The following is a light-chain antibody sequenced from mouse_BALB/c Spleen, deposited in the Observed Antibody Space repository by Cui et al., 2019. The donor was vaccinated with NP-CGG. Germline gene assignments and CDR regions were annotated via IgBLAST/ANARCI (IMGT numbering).Light chain of an antibody. CDR3: ALWYSNHWV. Sequence: QPVVTQQAALTTSPGEIVTLTCRSNTGAVTTNNYANWVQEKPDHLFTGLIGGTNNRAPGVPARFSGSLIGDKAALTITGAQTEDEAIYFCALWYSNHWVFGGGTKLTVL. CDR2: GTN. V-gene: IGLV1*01. CDR1: TGAVTTNNY. J-gene: IGLJ1*01.